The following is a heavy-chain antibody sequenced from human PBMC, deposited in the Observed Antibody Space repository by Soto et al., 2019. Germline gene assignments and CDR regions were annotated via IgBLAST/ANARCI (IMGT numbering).Heavy chain of an antibody. V-gene: IGHV1-58*01. Sequence: GASVKVSCKASGFTFTSSAVQWVRQARGQRLEWIGWIVVASGNTNYAQKFQERVTITRDMSTSTAYMELSSLRSEDTAVYYCAAASRSWRYYFDYWGQGTLVTVSS. CDR2: IVVASGNT. CDR1: GFTFTSSA. J-gene: IGHJ4*02. CDR3: AAASRSWRYYFDY. D-gene: IGHD6-13*01.